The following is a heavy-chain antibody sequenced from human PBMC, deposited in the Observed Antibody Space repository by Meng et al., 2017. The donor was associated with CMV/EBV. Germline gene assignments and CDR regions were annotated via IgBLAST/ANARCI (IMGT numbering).Heavy chain of an antibody. J-gene: IGHJ6*02. V-gene: IGHV1-69*10. CDR3: ARVPNITIWDYYYGMDV. D-gene: IGHD3-3*01. CDR2: IIPILGIA. CDR1: GGTFSSYA. Sequence: SVKVSCKASGGTFSSYAISWVRQAPGQGLEWMGGIIPILGIANYAQKFQGRVTITADKSTSAAYMELSSLRSEDTAVYYCARVPNITIWDYYYGMDVWGQGTTVTVSS.